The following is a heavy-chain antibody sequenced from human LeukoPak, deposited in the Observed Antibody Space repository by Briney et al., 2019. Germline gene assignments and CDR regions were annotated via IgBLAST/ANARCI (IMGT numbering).Heavy chain of an antibody. D-gene: IGHD1-26*01. CDR3: ARDPREWAEYYIGY. J-gene: IGHJ4*02. V-gene: IGHV3-48*01. CDR2: ISSHSTTI. Sequence: GSLRLSCAASGFTLSSYSMNWVRQAPGKGLEWISYISSHSTTINYADSVKGRFTISRDNARNSLYLQMNSLRGEDTAVYYCARDPREWAEYYIGYWGQGTLVTVSS. CDR1: GFTLSSYS.